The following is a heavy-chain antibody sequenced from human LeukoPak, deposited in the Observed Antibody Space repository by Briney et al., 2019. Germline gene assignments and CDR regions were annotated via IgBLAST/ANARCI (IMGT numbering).Heavy chain of an antibody. CDR2: IIPIFGTA. D-gene: IGHD3-16*01. J-gene: IGHJ3*02. CDR1: GGTFSSYA. Sequence: SVKVSCKASGGTFSSYAISWVRQAPGQGLEWMGGIIPIFGTANYAQKFQGRVTITTDESTSTAYMELSSLRSEDTAVYYCARGGSSDNPGILYAFDIWGQGTMVTVSS. CDR3: ARGGSSDNPGILYAFDI. V-gene: IGHV1-69*05.